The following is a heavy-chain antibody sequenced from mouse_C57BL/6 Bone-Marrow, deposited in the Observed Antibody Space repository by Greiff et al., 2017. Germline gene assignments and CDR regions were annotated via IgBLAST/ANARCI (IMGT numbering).Heavy chain of an antibody. D-gene: IGHD1-1*01. V-gene: IGHV1-72*01. CDR3: ARFDYGSSHWYFDV. CDR2: LDPNSGGT. Sequence: VQLQQPGAELVKPGASVKLSCTASGYTFTSYWMHWVKPRPGRGLEWIGRLDPNSGGTKYNEKFKSKATLTVDKPSSTAYMQLSSLTSEDSAVYYCARFDYGSSHWYFDVWGTGTTVTVSS. CDR1: GYTFTSYW. J-gene: IGHJ1*03.